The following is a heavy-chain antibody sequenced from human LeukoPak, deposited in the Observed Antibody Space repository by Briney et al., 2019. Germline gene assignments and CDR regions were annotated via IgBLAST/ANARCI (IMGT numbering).Heavy chain of an antibody. D-gene: IGHD3-10*01. CDR1: GGSISSSSYY. V-gene: IGHV4-39*07. CDR2: IYYTGST. J-gene: IGHJ4*02. CDR3: ARDRWFGESFYFDY. Sequence: SETLSLTCTVSGGSISSSSYYWGWIRQPPGKGLEWIGNIYYTGSTYYNPSLKSRVTISVDTSKNQFSLKLTSVTAADTAVYYCARDRWFGESFYFDYWGQGTLVTVSS.